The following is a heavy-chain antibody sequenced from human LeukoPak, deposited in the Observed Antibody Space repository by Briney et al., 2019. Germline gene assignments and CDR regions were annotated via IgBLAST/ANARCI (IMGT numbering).Heavy chain of an antibody. V-gene: IGHV4-34*01. D-gene: IGHD3-9*01. CDR1: GGSFSGYY. Sequence: PSETLSLTCAVYGGSFSGYYWGWIRQPPGKGLEWIGNIYYSGSTYYKPSLKSRVTIAVDTSKNQFSLKSNSVTAADTAVYYCASLTYYDILTGRFDYWGQGTLVIVSS. CDR2: IYYSGST. J-gene: IGHJ4*02. CDR3: ASLTYYDILTGRFDY.